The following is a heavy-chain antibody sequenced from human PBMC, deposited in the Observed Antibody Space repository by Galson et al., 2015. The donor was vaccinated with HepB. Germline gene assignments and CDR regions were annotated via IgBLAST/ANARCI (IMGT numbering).Heavy chain of an antibody. CDR2: ISSSSSTI. CDR1: GFTFSSYS. CDR3: ARDLDDFWSAPWHYMDV. V-gene: IGHV3-48*02. Sequence: SLRLSCAASGFTFSSYSMNWVRQAPGKGLEWVSYISSSSSTIYYADSVKGRFTISRDNAKNSLYLQMNSLRDEDTAVYYCARDLDDFWSAPWHYMDVWGKGTTVTVSS. J-gene: IGHJ6*03. D-gene: IGHD3-3*01.